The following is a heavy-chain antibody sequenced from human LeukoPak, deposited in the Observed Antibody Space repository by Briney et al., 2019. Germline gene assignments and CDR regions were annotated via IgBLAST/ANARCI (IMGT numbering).Heavy chain of an antibody. CDR1: GGSISSYY. CDR3: ARQTFGVLYFDS. D-gene: IGHD3-10*01. Sequence: PSETLSLTCTVSGGSISSYYWTWIRQPPGKGLEWLGYIYYSGSTSYNPSLKSRVTISLDTSKNQFSLRLTSVTAADTAVYYCARQTFGVLYFDSWGLGTLVIVSS. V-gene: IGHV4-59*01. CDR2: IYYSGST. J-gene: IGHJ4*02.